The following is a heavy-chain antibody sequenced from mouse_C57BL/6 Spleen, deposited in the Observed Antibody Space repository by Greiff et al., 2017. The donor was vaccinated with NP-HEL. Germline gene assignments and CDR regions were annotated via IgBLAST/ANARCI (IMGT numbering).Heavy chain of an antibody. CDR2: IYPGDGDT. Sequence: VQLQHYLPYLFNPFASVKISCKASGYAFSSSWMNWVKQRPGKGLEWIGRIYPGDGDTNYNGKFKGKATLTADKSSSTAYMQLSSLTSEDSAVYFCARSHITTGGAMDYWGQGTSVTVSS. V-gene: IGHV1-82*01. D-gene: IGHD1-1*01. CDR1: GYAFSSSW. J-gene: IGHJ4*01. CDR3: ARSHITTGGAMDY.